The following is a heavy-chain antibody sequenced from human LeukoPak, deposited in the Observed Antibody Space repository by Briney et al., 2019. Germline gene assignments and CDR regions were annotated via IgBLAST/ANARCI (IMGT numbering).Heavy chain of an antibody. CDR2: FDPEDGET. CDR3: ATGRQAQLWFRLGYFDY. V-gene: IGHV1-24*01. D-gene: IGHD5-18*01. CDR1: GYTLTELS. J-gene: IGHJ4*02. Sequence: ASVKVSCKVSGYTLTELSMHWVRQAPGKGLEWMGGFDPEDGETIYAQRFQGRVTMTEDTSTDTAYMELSSLRSEDTAVYYCATGRQAQLWFRLGYFDYWGQGTLVTVSS.